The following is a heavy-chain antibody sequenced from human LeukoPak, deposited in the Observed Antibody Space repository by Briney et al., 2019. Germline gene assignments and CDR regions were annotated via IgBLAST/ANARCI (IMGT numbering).Heavy chain of an antibody. CDR1: GGSFSGYH. CDR3: ARVDNSGSRRWFDP. Sequence: PLETLCLTCAVYGGSFSGYHWSWIRQPPGKGLEWIGDVNPSESTNYNASLKSRLTISADTPKNQFSLRLRSVTAADTAVYYCARVDNSGSRRWFDPWGQGTLVTVSS. V-gene: IGHV4-34*01. CDR2: VNPSEST. J-gene: IGHJ5*02. D-gene: IGHD6-19*01.